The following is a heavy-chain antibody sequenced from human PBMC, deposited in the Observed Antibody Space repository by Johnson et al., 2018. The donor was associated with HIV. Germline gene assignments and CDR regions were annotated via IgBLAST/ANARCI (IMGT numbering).Heavy chain of an antibody. V-gene: IGHV3-23*04. CDR2: ISGSGGST. Sequence: VQLVESGGDLFKPGASLRLSCAASGFTFSSYAMSWVRQAPGKGLEWVSAISGSGGSTHYADSVKGRFTISRDNSKDTLYLRMNSLRPEDTAMYYCAKDGLRLGVVSAFDIWGQGTMVTVSS. J-gene: IGHJ3*02. CDR1: GFTFSSYA. D-gene: IGHD3-3*01. CDR3: AKDGLRLGVVSAFDI.